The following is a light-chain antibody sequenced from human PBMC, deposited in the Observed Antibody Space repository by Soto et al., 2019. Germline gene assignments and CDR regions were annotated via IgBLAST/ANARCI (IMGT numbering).Light chain of an antibody. Sequence: NVLTQSPGTLSLSPGERATRSCRASQSLSSSYLAGYQQKPGKSPGLLIYGASSRATGMPDRFSGSGSGTDFTLTISRLEPDDFAVYYCQQFATSPLTGGGGTKVDIK. V-gene: IGKV3-20*01. CDR2: GAS. J-gene: IGKJ4*01. CDR1: QSLSSSY. CDR3: QQFATSPLT.